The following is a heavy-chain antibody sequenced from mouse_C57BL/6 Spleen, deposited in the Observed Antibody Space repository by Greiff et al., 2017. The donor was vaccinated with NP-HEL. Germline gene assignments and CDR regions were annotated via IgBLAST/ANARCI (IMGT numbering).Heavy chain of an antibody. CDR1: GYTFTSYW. CDR2: IYPSDSET. Sequence: QVQLQQPGAELVRPGSSVKLSCKASGYTFTSYWMDWVKQRPGQGLEWIGNIYPSDSETHYNQKFKDKATLTVDKSSSTAYMQLSSLTSEDSAIYYCAKLGPVVATDYWGQGTTLTVSS. CDR3: AKLGPVVATDY. V-gene: IGHV1-61*01. J-gene: IGHJ2*01. D-gene: IGHD1-1*01.